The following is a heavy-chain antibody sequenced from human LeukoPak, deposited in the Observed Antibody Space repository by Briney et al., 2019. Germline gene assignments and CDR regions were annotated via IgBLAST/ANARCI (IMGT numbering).Heavy chain of an antibody. Sequence: GGSLRLSCAASGFTFGSYWMSWVRQAPGKGLEWVANIKQDGSEKYYVDSVKGRFTISRDNAKNSLYLQMNSLRAEDTAVYYCARDRSGLYYYYYMDVWGKGTTVTVSS. V-gene: IGHV3-7*01. J-gene: IGHJ6*03. D-gene: IGHD3/OR15-3a*01. CDR1: GFTFGSYW. CDR3: ARDRSGLYYYYYMDV. CDR2: IKQDGSEK.